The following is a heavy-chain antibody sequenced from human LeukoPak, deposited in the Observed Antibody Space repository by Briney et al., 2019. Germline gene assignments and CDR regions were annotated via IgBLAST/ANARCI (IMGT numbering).Heavy chain of an antibody. CDR3: ARYSRGDAFDI. J-gene: IGHJ3*02. CDR2: INPNSGGT. CDR1: GYTFTGYY. D-gene: IGHD1-26*01. Sequence: ASVKVSCKASGYTFTGYYMNWVRQAPGQGPEWMGWINPNSGGTNYAQKFQGRVTMTRDTSMSTAYMELSRLRSDDTAVYYCARYSRGDAFDIWGRGTKVTVSS. V-gene: IGHV1-2*02.